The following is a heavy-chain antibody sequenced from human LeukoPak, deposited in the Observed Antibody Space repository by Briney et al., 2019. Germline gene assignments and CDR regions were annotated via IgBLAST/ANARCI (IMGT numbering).Heavy chain of an antibody. Sequence: GESLTITCTGSGYSFTSYWIGWVRQMPGKGLEWMGIIFPADSDTRYSPSFQGQVTISTDKSISTAYLQWSSLKASDTAMYYCARGVPKDYWGQGTLVTVSS. CDR3: ARGVPKDY. CDR1: GYSFTSYW. J-gene: IGHJ4*02. V-gene: IGHV5-51*03. D-gene: IGHD1-1*01. CDR2: IFPADSDT.